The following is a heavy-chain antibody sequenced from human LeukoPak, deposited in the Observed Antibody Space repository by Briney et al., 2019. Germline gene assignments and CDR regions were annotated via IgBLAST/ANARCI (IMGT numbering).Heavy chain of an antibody. V-gene: IGHV3-30-3*01. CDR2: ISYDGSNK. J-gene: IGHJ4*02. CDR1: GFTFSSYA. D-gene: IGHD2/OR15-2a*01. Sequence: PGGPLRLSCAASGFTFSSYAMHWVRQAPGKGLEWVAVISYDGSNKYYADSVKGRFTISRDNSKNTLFLQMNSLRADDTAVYYCARTAWEARTTYFAIFDYWGQGTLVTVST. CDR3: ARTAWEARTTYFAIFDY.